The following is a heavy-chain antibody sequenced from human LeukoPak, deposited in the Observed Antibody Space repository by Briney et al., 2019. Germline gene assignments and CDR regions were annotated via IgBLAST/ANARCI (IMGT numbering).Heavy chain of an antibody. J-gene: IGHJ4*02. D-gene: IGHD3-10*01. CDR2: LSSSSSTI. V-gene: IGHV3-48*01. CDR3: AKDDEPYYYGSGRHLGY. Sequence: GGSLRLSCAASGFTFSSYSMDWVRLAPGKGMEWVSYLSSSSSTIYYADSVKGRFTISRDNSKNTLYLQMNSLRAEDTAVYYCAKDDEPYYYGSGRHLGYWGQGTLVTVSS. CDR1: GFTFSSYS.